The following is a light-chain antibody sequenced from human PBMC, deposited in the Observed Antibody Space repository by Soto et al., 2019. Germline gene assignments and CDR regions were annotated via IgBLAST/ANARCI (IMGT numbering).Light chain of an antibody. CDR3: QQYGSSPQWT. Sequence: EIVLTQSPGTLSLSPGERATLSCRASQSVSSSYLAWDQQKPGQAPRLLIYGASSRATGIPDRFSGSGSGTNFTLTISRLEPEDFAVYYCQQYGSSPQWTFGQGTKVEIK. J-gene: IGKJ1*01. V-gene: IGKV3-20*01. CDR1: QSVSSSY. CDR2: GAS.